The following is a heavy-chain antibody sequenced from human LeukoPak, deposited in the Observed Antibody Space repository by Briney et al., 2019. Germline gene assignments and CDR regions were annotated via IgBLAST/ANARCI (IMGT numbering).Heavy chain of an antibody. CDR2: IWYDGSNK. D-gene: IGHD3-16*01. CDR1: GFTFSSYG. Sequence: GGSLRLSCAASGFTFSSYGMHWVRQAPGKGLEWVAVIWYDGSNKYYADSVKGRFSISRDNARNSLYLQMNSLRADDTAVYYCARGHHGMDVRGQGATVTVSS. J-gene: IGHJ6*02. V-gene: IGHV3-33*03. CDR3: ARGHHGMDV.